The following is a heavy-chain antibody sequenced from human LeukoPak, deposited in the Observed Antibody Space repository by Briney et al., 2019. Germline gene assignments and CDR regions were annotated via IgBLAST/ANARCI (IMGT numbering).Heavy chain of an antibody. D-gene: IGHD6-19*01. CDR3: ARSQWLGDDAFDI. CDR1: GFTFTTSP. V-gene: IGHV3-30-3*01. Sequence: GGSLRLSCAASGFTFTTSPLHWVRQAPGKGLEWVAVISFDGNNIYYADSVKGRFTISRDNSKNTLYLQMNSLRTEDTAIYYRARSQWLGDDAFDIWGQGTTVTVSS. CDR2: ISFDGNNI. J-gene: IGHJ3*02.